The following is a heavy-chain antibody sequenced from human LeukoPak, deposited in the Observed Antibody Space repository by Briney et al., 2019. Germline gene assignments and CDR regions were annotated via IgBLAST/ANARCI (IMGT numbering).Heavy chain of an antibody. CDR2: ISGSGIST. D-gene: IGHD3-9*01. CDR3: AKGDNNILTGYYNSFDS. J-gene: IGHJ4*02. CDR1: GFTFSNYA. Sequence: GGSLRLSCAASGFTFSNYAMSWIRQAPGKGLEWVSSISGSGISTHYADSVKGRFTISGDNSRNTLYLQMNSLRAEDTALFYCAKGDNNILTGYYNSFDSWGRGTLVTVSS. V-gene: IGHV3-23*01.